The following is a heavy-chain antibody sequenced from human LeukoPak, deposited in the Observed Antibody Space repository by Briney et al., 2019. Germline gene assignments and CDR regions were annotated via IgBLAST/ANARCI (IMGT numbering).Heavy chain of an antibody. CDR1: GFTFSSYS. CDR2: ISSSSSTI. CDR3: ARERITMVPGSIDY. V-gene: IGHV3-48*04. Sequence: GGSLRLSCAASGFTFSSYSMNWVRQAPGKGLEWVSYISSSSSTIYYADPVKGRFTISRDNAKNSLYLQMNSLRAEDTAVYYCARERITMVPGSIDYWGQGTLVTVSS. D-gene: IGHD3-10*01. J-gene: IGHJ4*02.